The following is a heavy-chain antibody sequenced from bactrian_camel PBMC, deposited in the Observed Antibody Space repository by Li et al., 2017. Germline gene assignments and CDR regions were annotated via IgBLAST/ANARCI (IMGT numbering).Heavy chain of an antibody. V-gene: IGHV3S40*01. Sequence: VQLVESGGGLVQPGGSLRLSCAASGFTFSSYVMTWVRQAPGKGLEWVSAIHGNGGNRYYADSVKGRFTISRDNAKNTMYLQLNSLKTEDTAVYYCAAELGGSYYLGAGGQYNYWGQGTQVTVS. CDR1: GFTFSSYV. D-gene: IGHD2*01. CDR2: IHGNGGNR. J-gene: IGHJ4*01. CDR3: AAELGGSYYLGAGGQYNY.